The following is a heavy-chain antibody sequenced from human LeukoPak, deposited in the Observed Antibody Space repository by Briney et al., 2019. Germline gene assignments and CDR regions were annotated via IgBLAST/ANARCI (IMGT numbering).Heavy chain of an antibody. V-gene: IGHV3-23*01. CDR1: GFTFSNYA. CDR3: AKGGYDYVEIAYFDY. D-gene: IGHD5-12*01. Sequence: GSLRLSCAASGFTFSNYAMSWVRQAPGKGLEWVSVIIGSSGSTFYADSVKGRFTIFRDNSKNTLYLQMNSLRAEDTAVYYCAKGGYDYVEIAYFDYWGQGTLVTVSS. CDR2: IIGSSGST. J-gene: IGHJ4*02.